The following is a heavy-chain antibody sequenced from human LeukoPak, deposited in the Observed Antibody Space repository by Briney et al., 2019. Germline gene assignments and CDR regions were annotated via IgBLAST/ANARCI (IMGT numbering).Heavy chain of an antibody. CDR1: GFTFSTYW. J-gene: IGHJ3*02. CDR2: INTDGNEK. CDR3: AKDVYSGSYYLIDAFDI. D-gene: IGHD1-26*01. V-gene: IGHV3-7*01. Sequence: GGALRLSCAVSGFTFSTYWMAWVRQAPGKGLECVATINTDGNEKSYVDSVKGRFTISRDNAKNSLYLQMNSLRVEDTAVYYCAKDVYSGSYYLIDAFDIWGQGTMVTVSS.